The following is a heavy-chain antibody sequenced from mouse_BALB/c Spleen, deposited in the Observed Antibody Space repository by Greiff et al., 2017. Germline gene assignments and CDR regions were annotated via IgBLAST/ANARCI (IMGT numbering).Heavy chain of an antibody. CDR3: TRDGYYPYYYAMDY. J-gene: IGHJ4*01. CDR2: IYPGNSDT. CDR1: GYTFTSYW. D-gene: IGHD2-3*01. V-gene: IGHV1-5*01. Sequence: VQLKQSGTVLARPGASVKMSCKASGYTFTSYWMHWVKQRPGQGLEWIGAIYPGNSDTSYNQKFKGKAKLTAVTSTSTAYMELSSLTNEDSAVYYCTRDGYYPYYYAMDYWGQGTSVTVSS.